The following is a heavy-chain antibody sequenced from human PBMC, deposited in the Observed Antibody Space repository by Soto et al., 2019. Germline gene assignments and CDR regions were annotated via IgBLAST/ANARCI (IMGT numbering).Heavy chain of an antibody. J-gene: IGHJ4*02. CDR3: ARDNGYYDL. V-gene: IGHV1-18*04. CDR1: GDTFSSYT. Sequence: ASVKVSCKTSGDTFSSYTINWVRQAPGQGLEWMAWISTYSGNTHYTERVQGRVTVTLDKSTKTAFMEMRGLTSDDTAVYFCARDNGYYDLWGQGTLVTVSS. CDR2: ISTYSGNT.